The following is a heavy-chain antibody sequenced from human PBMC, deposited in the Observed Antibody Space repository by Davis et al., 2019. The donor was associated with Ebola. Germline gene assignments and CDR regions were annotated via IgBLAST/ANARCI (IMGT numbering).Heavy chain of an antibody. CDR1: GFTFSDHY. J-gene: IGHJ4*02. V-gene: IGHV3-21*01. D-gene: IGHD5-12*01. Sequence: GESLKISCAASGFTFSDHYMDWVRQAPGKGLEWVSSISSSSSYIYYADSVKGRFTISRDNAKNSLYLQMNSLRAEDTAVYYCARVGHSGYDRDYWGQGTLVTVSS. CDR2: ISSSSSYI. CDR3: ARVGHSGYDRDY.